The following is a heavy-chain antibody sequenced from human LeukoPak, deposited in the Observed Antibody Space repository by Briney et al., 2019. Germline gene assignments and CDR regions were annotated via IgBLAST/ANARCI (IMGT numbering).Heavy chain of an antibody. V-gene: IGHV3-30-3*01. CDR2: ISYDGSNK. Sequence: GGSLRLSCAASGFTFSCYAMHWVRQAPGKGLEWVAVISYDGSNKYYADSVKGRFTISRDNSKNTLYLQMNSLRAEDTAVYYCAREGHSGSSSFDYWGQGTLVTVSS. CDR1: GFTFSCYA. D-gene: IGHD6-13*01. J-gene: IGHJ4*02. CDR3: AREGHSGSSSFDY.